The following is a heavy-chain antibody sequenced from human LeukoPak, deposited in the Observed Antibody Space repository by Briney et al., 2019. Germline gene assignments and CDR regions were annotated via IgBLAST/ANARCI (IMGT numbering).Heavy chain of an antibody. CDR3: ARVSIAGDYFDY. CDR2: IYYSGST. Sequence: SQTLSLTCTVSGGSISSGGYYWRWLRQHPGKGLEWIGYIYYSGSTYYNPALKSRVTISVDTSKNQFSLKLSSVTAADTAVYYCARVSIAGDYFDYWGQGTLVTVSS. CDR1: GGSISSGGYY. V-gene: IGHV4-31*03. J-gene: IGHJ4*02.